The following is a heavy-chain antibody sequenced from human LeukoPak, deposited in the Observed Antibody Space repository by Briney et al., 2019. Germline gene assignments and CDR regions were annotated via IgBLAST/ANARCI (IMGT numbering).Heavy chain of an antibody. Sequence: SETLSLTCTVSGGSISSGSYYWSWIRQPAGKGLEWIGRIYTSGSTNYNPSLKSLVTTSVDTSKNQFSLKLSSVTAADTAVYYCARDPVGRYFDWLSPGDYYYYMDVWGKGTTVTVSS. D-gene: IGHD3-9*01. CDR2: IYTSGST. CDR1: GGSISSGSYY. V-gene: IGHV4-61*02. J-gene: IGHJ6*03. CDR3: ARDPVGRYFDWLSPGDYYYYMDV.